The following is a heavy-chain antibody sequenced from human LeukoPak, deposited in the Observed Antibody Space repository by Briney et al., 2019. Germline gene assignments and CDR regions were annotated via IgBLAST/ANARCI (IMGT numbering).Heavy chain of an antibody. J-gene: IGHJ4*02. V-gene: IGHV4-30-2*01. CDR1: GGSISSGGYS. CDR2: IYHSGST. CDR3: ARFGHYYDSSGLDY. D-gene: IGHD3-22*01. Sequence: PSETLSLTCAVSGGSISSGGYSWSWIRQPPGKGLEWIGYIYHSGSTYYNPSLKSRVTISVDRSKNQFSLKLSSVTAADTAVYYCARFGHYYDSSGLDYWGQGTLVTVSS.